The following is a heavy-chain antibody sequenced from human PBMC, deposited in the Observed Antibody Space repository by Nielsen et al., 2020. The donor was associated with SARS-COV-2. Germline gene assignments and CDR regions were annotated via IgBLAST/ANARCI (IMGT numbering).Heavy chain of an antibody. Sequence: ASVKVSCKASGYTFTSYGISWVRQAPGQGLEWMGWISADNVNRNYAQKLQGRVTMTTDTSTSTAYMELRSLRSDGTAVYYCARIAYCGGDCYTNYFDYWGQGTLVTVSS. D-gene: IGHD2-21*02. CDR3: ARIAYCGGDCYTNYFDY. V-gene: IGHV1-18*01. CDR2: ISADNVNR. J-gene: IGHJ4*02. CDR1: GYTFTSYG.